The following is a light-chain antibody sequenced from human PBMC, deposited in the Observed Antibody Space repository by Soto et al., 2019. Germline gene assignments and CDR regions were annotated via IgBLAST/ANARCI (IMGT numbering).Light chain of an antibody. CDR2: DNS. J-gene: IGLJ7*01. CDR3: QSYDSSLSDAV. Sequence: QSVLTQPPSVSGAPGQRVTISCTGSSSNIGAGYDVHWYQQLPGTAPKLLIYDNSNRPSGVPDRFSGSKSGTSASLAITGLQAEDEADYYCQSYDSSLSDAVFGGGIQLTVL. CDR1: SSNIGAGYD. V-gene: IGLV1-40*01.